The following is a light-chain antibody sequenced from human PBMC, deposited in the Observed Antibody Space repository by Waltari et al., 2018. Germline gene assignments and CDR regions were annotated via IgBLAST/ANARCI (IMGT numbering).Light chain of an antibody. V-gene: IGLV2-14*01. CDR1: SSDVGGYPY. CDR2: DVS. Sequence: QSALTQPASVSGSPGQSITISCTGTSSDVGGYPYVSWYQQYPGKAPKLMIYDVSQRPSGVSNRFSGSKSGNTASLTISGLQAEDEADYYCSSYTSSNTLVFGVGTKLTVL. J-gene: IGLJ3*02. CDR3: SSYTSSNTLV.